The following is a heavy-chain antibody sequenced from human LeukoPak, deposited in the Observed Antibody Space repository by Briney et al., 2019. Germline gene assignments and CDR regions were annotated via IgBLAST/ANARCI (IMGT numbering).Heavy chain of an antibody. CDR3: AREAIVGATTDAFDI. V-gene: IGHV3-74*01. J-gene: IGHJ3*02. CDR2: INTDESST. D-gene: IGHD1-26*01. Sequence: GGSLRLSCAASGFTFSSYWMHWVRHAPGKGLVWISRINTDESSTSYADSVKGRFTISRDNAKNTLYLQMNSLRAEDTAVYYCAREAIVGATTDAFDIWGQGTMVTASS. CDR1: GFTFSSYW.